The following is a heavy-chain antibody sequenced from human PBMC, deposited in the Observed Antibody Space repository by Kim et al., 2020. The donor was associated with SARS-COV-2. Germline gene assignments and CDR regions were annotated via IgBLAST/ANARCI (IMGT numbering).Heavy chain of an antibody. V-gene: IGHV3-49*03. CDR3: TRGTTMVRGVIIPRGFDP. CDR2: IRSKAYGGTT. CDR1: GFTFGDYA. Sequence: GGSLRLSCTASGFTFGDYAMSWFRQAPGKGLEWVGFIRSKAYGGTTEYAASVKGRFTISRDDSKSIAYLQMNSLKTEDTAVYYCTRGTTMVRGVIIPRGFDPWGQGTLVTVSS. J-gene: IGHJ5*02. D-gene: IGHD3-10*01.